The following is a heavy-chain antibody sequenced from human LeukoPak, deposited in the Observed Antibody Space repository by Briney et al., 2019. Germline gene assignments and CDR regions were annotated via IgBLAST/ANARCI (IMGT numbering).Heavy chain of an antibody. CDR3: ARCHSGGSYYYYYYMDV. J-gene: IGHJ6*03. CDR1: GGTFSSYA. V-gene: IGHV1-69*05. D-gene: IGHD2-15*01. Sequence: SVKVSCKASGGTFSSYAISWVRQAPGQGLEWMGGIIPIFGTANYAQKFQGRVTITRNTSISTAYMELSSLRSEDTAVYYCARCHSGGSYYYYYYMDVWGKGTTVTVSS. CDR2: IIPIFGTA.